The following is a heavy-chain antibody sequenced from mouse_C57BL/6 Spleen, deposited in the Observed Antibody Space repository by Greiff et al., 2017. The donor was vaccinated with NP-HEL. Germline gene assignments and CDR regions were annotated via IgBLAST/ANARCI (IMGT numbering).Heavy chain of an antibody. V-gene: IGHV1-7*01. CDR1: GYTFTSYW. CDR3: TFDSSMDY. J-gene: IGHJ4*01. D-gene: IGHD2-4*01. Sequence: QVQLQQSGAELAKPGASVKLSCKASGYTFTSYWMHWVKQRPGQGLEWIGYINPSSGYTTYNQKFKDKATLTADKSSSTAYMQLSSLTYEDSAVYYCTFDSSMDYWGQGTSVTVSS. CDR2: INPSSGYT.